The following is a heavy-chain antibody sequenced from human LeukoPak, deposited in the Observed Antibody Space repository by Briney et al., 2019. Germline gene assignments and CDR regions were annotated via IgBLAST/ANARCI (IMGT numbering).Heavy chain of an antibody. CDR2: IYHSGST. CDR1: GGSISSGGYS. V-gene: IGHV4-30-2*01. Sequence: PSETLSLTGAVSGGSISSGGYSWSWIRQPPGKGLEWIGYIYHSGSTYYNPSLKSRVTISVDRSKNQFSLKLSSVTAADTAVYYCARERRYSSGWYFDYWGQGTLVTVSS. J-gene: IGHJ4*02. D-gene: IGHD6-19*01. CDR3: ARERRYSSGWYFDY.